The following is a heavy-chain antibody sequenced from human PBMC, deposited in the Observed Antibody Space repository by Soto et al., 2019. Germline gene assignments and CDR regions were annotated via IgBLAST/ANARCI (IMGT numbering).Heavy chain of an antibody. D-gene: IGHD3-9*01. CDR3: ARAGYFDWLKFYGMDV. CDR2: IYYSGGT. V-gene: IGHV4-59*01. Sequence: SETLSLTCTVSGGSISSYFWSWIRQPPGKGLEWIGYIYYSGGTKSNPSLKSRVTISVDTSKNQFSLNLNSVTAADTAVYYCARAGYFDWLKFYGMDVWGQGTTVTVSS. CDR1: GGSISSYF. J-gene: IGHJ6*02.